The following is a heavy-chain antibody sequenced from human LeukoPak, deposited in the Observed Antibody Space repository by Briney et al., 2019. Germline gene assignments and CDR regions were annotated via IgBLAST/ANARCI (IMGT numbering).Heavy chain of an antibody. D-gene: IGHD5-24*01. CDR1: GGSLSSYY. Sequence: SETLSLTCTVSGGSLSSYYWSWIRQPAGKGLEWIGRIYTSGSTNYNPSLKSRVTMPVDASKNQFSLKLSSVTAADTAVYYCARDVRDGYNYDAFDIWGQGTMVTVSS. CDR2: IYTSGST. V-gene: IGHV4-4*07. J-gene: IGHJ3*02. CDR3: ARDVRDGYNYDAFDI.